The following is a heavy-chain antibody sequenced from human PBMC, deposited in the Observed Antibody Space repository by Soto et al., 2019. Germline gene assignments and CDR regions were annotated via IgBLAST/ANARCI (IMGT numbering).Heavy chain of an antibody. Sequence: SLRLSCAASGFTFSSYGMHWIRQAPGKGLEWVAVIWYDGSNKYYADSVKGRFTISRDNSKNTLYLQMNSLRAEDTAVYYCARDPGANYYDSSGYFDYWGQGTLVTVSS. V-gene: IGHV3-33*01. CDR2: IWYDGSNK. CDR3: ARDPGANYYDSSGYFDY. CDR1: GFTFSSYG. J-gene: IGHJ4*02. D-gene: IGHD3-22*01.